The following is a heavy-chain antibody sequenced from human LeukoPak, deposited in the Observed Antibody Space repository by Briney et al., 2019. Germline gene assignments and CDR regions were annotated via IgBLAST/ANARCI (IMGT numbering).Heavy chain of an antibody. CDR3: ARLESGVLGDPYYYDSTGYYYRGYFDS. V-gene: IGHV4-59*08. CDR2: VYDSGSS. J-gene: IGHJ4*02. D-gene: IGHD3-22*01. CDR1: GGSISRYY. Sequence: SETLSLTCTVSGGSISRYYWSWIRQSPGQGLEWIGYVYDSGSSKYNPSLKSRVTMSPDMSKNQFSLKLSSVTAADTAVYYCARLESGVLGDPYYYDSTGYYYRGYFDSWGQGTLVTVSS.